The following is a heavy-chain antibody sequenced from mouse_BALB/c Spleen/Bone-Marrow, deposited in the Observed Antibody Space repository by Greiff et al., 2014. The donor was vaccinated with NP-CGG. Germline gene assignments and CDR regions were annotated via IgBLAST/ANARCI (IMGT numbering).Heavy chain of an antibody. CDR3: AGLRPRFEFAY. D-gene: IGHD2-4*01. CDR2: IDPANGNT. J-gene: IGHJ3*01. CDR1: GFNIKDTY. Sequence: EVQLQQSGAELVKPGASVKLSCTASGFNIKDTYMHWVKQRPEQGLGWIGRIDPANGNTKYDPKFQGKATITADTSSNTAYLQLSSLTSEDTAAYYCAGLRPRFEFAYWGQGTLVTVSA. V-gene: IGHV14-3*02.